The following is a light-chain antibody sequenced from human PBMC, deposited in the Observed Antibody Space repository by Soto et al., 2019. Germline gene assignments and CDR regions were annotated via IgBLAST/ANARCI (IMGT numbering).Light chain of an antibody. Sequence: QSVLTQPPSVSAAPGQNVTISCSGTSSNIGNNYVSWYQHLPGTAPRILIYDNYKRPSGIPDRFSGFKSGTSATLGITGLQTGAEADYYCGTWDTSLRGFYVFGSGTKLTVL. J-gene: IGLJ1*01. CDR1: SSNIGNNY. V-gene: IGLV1-51*01. CDR3: GTWDTSLRGFYV. CDR2: DNY.